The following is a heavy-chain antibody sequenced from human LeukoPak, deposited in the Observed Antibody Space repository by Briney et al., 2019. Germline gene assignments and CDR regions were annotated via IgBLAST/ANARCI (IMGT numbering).Heavy chain of an antibody. CDR2: ITYRGSP. V-gene: IGHV4-34*01. D-gene: IGHD2-21*01. CDR1: DGSLDIYY. CDR3: ATYGGDWKFAS. J-gene: IGHJ4*02. Sequence: SSEALSLTCGASDGSLDIYYWMFVRQPPGKGLQWIGEITYRGSPYYHPSLKSRVTISIDASQRHISLRLSSVTAADTAVYYCATYGGDWKFASWGQGTLVTVSS.